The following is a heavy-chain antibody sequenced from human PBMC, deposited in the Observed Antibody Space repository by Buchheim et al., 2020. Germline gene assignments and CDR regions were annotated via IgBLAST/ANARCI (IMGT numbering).Heavy chain of an antibody. Sequence: EVQLVESGGGLVQPGGSLRLSCAASGFTFSSYEMNWVRQAPGKGLEWVSYISSSGGTIYYADSVKGRFTISRDNAKNSLYLQMNSLRAEDTAVYYCARGGPTTYYYDSSGYYSATTEYLQHWGQGT. V-gene: IGHV3-48*03. CDR2: ISSSGGTI. J-gene: IGHJ1*01. CDR3: ARGGPTTYYYDSSGYYSATTEYLQH. D-gene: IGHD3-22*01. CDR1: GFTFSSYE.